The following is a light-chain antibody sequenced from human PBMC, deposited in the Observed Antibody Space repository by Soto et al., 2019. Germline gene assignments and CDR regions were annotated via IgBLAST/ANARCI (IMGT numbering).Light chain of an antibody. CDR1: QSISSY. CDR2: AAS. Sequence: DIQMTQSPSSLSASVGDRVTITCRASQSISSYLNWYQQKPGKAPKLLIYAASSLQSGVPSRFSGSGSGTAFTLTISSLQPEDFANYYCQQSYSTLWTFGQGTKVEIK. J-gene: IGKJ1*01. CDR3: QQSYSTLWT. V-gene: IGKV1-39*01.